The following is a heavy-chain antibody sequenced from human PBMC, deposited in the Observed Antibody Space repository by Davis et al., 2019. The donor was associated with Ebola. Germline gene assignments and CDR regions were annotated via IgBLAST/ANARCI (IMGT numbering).Heavy chain of an antibody. J-gene: IGHJ4*02. CDR2: ISGSGGST. Sequence: PGGSLRLSCAASGFTFNTYALTWVRQAPGKGLEWVSAISGSGGSTYYADSVKGRFTISRDNSKNTLYLQMNSLRAEDTAVYYCARHDYGDSHFDYWGQGTLVTISS. V-gene: IGHV3-23*01. CDR1: GFTFNTYA. D-gene: IGHD4-17*01. CDR3: ARHDYGDSHFDY.